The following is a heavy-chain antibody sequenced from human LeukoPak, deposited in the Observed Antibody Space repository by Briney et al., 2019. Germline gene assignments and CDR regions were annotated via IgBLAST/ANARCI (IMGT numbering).Heavy chain of an antibody. J-gene: IGHJ4*02. Sequence: PGGSLRLSCAASGFTFSSYAMSWVRQAPGKGLEWVSYISSSSTIYYADSVRGRFTISRDNAKNSLYLQMNSLRADDTALYYCAKAVYADYWGQGALVSVSS. D-gene: IGHD5/OR15-5a*01. CDR2: ISSSSTI. CDR1: GFTFSSYA. V-gene: IGHV3-48*04. CDR3: AKAVYADY.